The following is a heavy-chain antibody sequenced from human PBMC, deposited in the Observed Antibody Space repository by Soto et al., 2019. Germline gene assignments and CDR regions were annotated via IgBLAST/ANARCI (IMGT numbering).Heavy chain of an antibody. CDR2: VWYDGTTR. V-gene: IGHV3-33*01. CDR3: ARPPVCSGGTCYTPYFDN. D-gene: IGHD2-15*01. J-gene: IGHJ4*02. Sequence: QVHLLESGGGVVQPGGSLRLSCAASGFSFSTYAIHWIRQAPGKGLEWVAVVWYDGTTRFYADSVKGRFTISRDNSKNSVYLQMGSLRAEDTAVYFCARPPVCSGGTCYTPYFDNWGQGTLVTVSS. CDR1: GFSFSTYA.